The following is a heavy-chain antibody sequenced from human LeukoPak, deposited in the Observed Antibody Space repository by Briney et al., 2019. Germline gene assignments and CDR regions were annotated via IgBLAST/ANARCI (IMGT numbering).Heavy chain of an antibody. D-gene: IGHD3-10*01. CDR2: ITSDGGRT. V-gene: IGHV3-64*01. Sequence: PGGSLGLSCAASGFTFSSYAVHWVRQAPGKGLEYVSAITSDGGRTYYANSVKGRFTISRDNSKNTLYLQMGSLRAEDMAVYYCARSRGLDVHYYYMDVWGKGTTVTVSS. CDR1: GFTFSSYA. CDR3: ARSRGLDVHYYYMDV. J-gene: IGHJ6*03.